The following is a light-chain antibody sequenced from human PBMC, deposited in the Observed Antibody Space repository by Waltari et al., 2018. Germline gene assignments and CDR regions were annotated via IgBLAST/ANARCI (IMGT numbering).Light chain of an antibody. CDR2: DVA. CDR3: SSYTSVNTR. V-gene: IGLV2-14*03. CDR1: SSDVDGFNF. Sequence: QSALTQPASMSGAPGQSITISCTGTSSDVDGFNFVSWYQQYPGKAPKLIIYDVANRPSGGSHRFSGSRSGNTASLPISGLQAEDEADYYCSSYTSVNTRFGGGTKLTVL. J-gene: IGLJ2*01.